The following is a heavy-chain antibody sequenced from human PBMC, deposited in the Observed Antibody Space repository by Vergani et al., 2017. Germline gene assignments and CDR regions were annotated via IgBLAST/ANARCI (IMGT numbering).Heavy chain of an antibody. CDR1: GFTFSNYG. CDR2: IWYDGNNK. J-gene: IGHJ6*03. Sequence: QVQLVESGGGLVKPGGSLRLSCAVSGFTFSNYGIHWVRQAPGKGLEWVAIIWYDGNNKYYADSVKGRFTISRDNSKNTVYLQMNSLRAEDTAVYYCAKDGAPDYYYMDVWGKGTTVTVSS. CDR3: AKDGAPDYYYMDV. V-gene: IGHV3-33*06. D-gene: IGHD3-16*01.